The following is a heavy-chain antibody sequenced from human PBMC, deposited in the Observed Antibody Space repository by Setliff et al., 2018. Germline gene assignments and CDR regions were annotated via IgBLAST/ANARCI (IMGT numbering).Heavy chain of an antibody. Sequence: ASVKVSCKVSGYTLTELSMHWVRQAPGKGLEWMGGFDPEDGETIYAQKFQGRVTITADESTSTAYLQWRSLKASDTAMYYCARPGGFCDSNGCWDGYFDYWGQGTPVTVS. CDR1: GYTLTELS. D-gene: IGHD2-2*01. CDR2: FDPEDGET. CDR3: ARPGGFCDSNGCWDGYFDY. V-gene: IGHV1-24*01. J-gene: IGHJ4*02.